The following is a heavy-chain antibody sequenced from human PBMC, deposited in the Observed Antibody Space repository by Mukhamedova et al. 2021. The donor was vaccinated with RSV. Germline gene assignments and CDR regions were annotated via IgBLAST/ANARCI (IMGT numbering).Heavy chain of an antibody. J-gene: IGHJ5*02. V-gene: IGHV3-11*01. Sequence: APGKGLEWVSYISSSGSTIYYADSVKGRFTISRDNAKNSLYLQMNSLIAEDTAVYYCARVSRHVATNWFDPWGQGPLVTVPP. D-gene: IGHD5-12*01. CDR3: ARVSRHVATNWFDP. CDR2: ISSSGSTI.